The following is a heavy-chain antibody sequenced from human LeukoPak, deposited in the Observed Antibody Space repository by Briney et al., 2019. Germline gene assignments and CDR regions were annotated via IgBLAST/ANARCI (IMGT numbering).Heavy chain of an antibody. CDR2: ISPGGGTT. Sequence: GGSLRLSFAVSGFAFGSEAMSWVRQSPARGLEWVASISPGGGTTYYADYVKGRFTISRDNAKNSLFLQINSLRVEDTAVYYCARDQGPGLLWFGHYGMDVWGQGTTVTVSS. CDR1: GFAFGSEA. V-gene: IGHV3-23*01. CDR3: ARDQGPGLLWFGHYGMDV. D-gene: IGHD3-10*01. J-gene: IGHJ6*02.